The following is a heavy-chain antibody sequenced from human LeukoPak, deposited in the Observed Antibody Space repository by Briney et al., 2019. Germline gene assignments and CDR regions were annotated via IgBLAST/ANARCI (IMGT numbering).Heavy chain of an antibody. V-gene: IGHV1-18*01. Sequence: ASVKVSCKASGHTFTSYGISWVRQAPGQGLEWMGWISAYNGNTIYAQKFQGRVTMTRDTSTSTVYMDLTSLRSEDTAVYYCARGGMVRDRRHFQFDHWGQGTLVTFSS. CDR2: ISAYNGNT. CDR1: GHTFTSYG. D-gene: IGHD3-10*01. J-gene: IGHJ4*02. CDR3: ARGGMVRDRRHFQFDH.